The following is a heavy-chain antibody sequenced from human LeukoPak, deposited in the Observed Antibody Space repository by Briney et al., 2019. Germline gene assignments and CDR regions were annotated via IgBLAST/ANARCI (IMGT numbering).Heavy chain of an antibody. CDR1: GYTFTSYD. CDR3: ASSRNPFGRYFVMDYYYMHV. CDR2: MNPNSGNT. V-gene: IGHV1-8*01. Sequence: ASVKVSCKASGYTFTSYDINWVRQATGQGLEWMGWMNPNSGNTGYAQKFQGRVTMTRNTSISTAYMELSSLRSEDTAVYYCASSRNPFGRYFVMDYYYMHVWGKGTTVTVSS. J-gene: IGHJ6*03. D-gene: IGHD3-9*01.